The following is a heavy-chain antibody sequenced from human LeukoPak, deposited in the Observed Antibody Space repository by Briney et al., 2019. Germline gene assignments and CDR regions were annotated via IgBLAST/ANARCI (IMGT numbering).Heavy chain of an antibody. V-gene: IGHV4-39*01. J-gene: IGHJ3*02. CDR2: IYYSGST. D-gene: IGHD4-11*01. Sequence: PSETLSLTCTVSGGSISSSSYYWGWIRQPPGKGLGWIGSIYYSGSTYYNPSLKSRVTISVDTSKNQFSLKLSSVTAADTAVYYCARQRGNYGAFDIWGQGTMVTVSS. CDR1: GGSISSSSYY. CDR3: ARQRGNYGAFDI.